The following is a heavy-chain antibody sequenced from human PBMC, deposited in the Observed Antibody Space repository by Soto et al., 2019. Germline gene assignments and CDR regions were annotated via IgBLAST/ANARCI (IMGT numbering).Heavy chain of an antibody. CDR3: VTRDKGGFEL. Sequence: EVQLVESEGGLVQRGGSLRLSCAAYGFTFNYYWMHWVRQAPGQGLVWVSHIYSDGSTTTYADSVKGRFTISRDNAKNTPSRQMNRLRDEDEAVYYCVTRDKGGFELWGQGTAVTVSS. J-gene: IGHJ3*01. V-gene: IGHV3-74*01. D-gene: IGHD2-15*01. CDR1: GFTFNYYW. CDR2: IYSDGSTT.